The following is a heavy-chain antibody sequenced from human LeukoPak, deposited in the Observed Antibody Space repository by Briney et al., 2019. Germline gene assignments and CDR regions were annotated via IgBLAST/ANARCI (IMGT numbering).Heavy chain of an antibody. J-gene: IGHJ5*02. D-gene: IGHD3-10*01. Sequence: GGSLRLSCAASGFTFSSYGMHWVRQAPGKGLEGVAVIWYDGSNKYYADSVKGRFTISRDNSKNTLYLQMNSLRAEDTAVYYCARGPIGGNWFDPWGQGTLVTVSS. V-gene: IGHV3-33*01. CDR3: ARGPIGGNWFDP. CDR2: IWYDGSNK. CDR1: GFTFSSYG.